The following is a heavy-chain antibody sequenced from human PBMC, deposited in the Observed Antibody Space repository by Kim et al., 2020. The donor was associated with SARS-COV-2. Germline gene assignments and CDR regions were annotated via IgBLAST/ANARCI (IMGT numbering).Heavy chain of an antibody. Sequence: GGSLRLSCAASGFTFSSYGMHWVRQAPGKGLEWVAVISYDGSNKYYADSVKGRFTISRDNSKNTLYLQMNSLRAEDTAVYYCALNSGSLGLAFDYWGQGTLVTVSS. J-gene: IGHJ4*02. D-gene: IGHD3-10*01. CDR2: ISYDGSNK. V-gene: IGHV3-30*03. CDR3: ALNSGSLGLAFDY. CDR1: GFTFSSYG.